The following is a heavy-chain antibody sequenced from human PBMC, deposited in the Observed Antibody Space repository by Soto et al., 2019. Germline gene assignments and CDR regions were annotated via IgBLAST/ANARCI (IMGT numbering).Heavy chain of an antibody. V-gene: IGHV3-15*01. CDR3: TTLPGPGYCSGGSCYSDDY. Sequence: GGSLRLSCAASGFTFSNAWMSWVRQAPGTGLEWVGRIKSKTDGGTTDYAAPVKGRFTISRDDSKNTLYLQMNSLKTEDTAVYYCTTLPGPGYCSGGSCYSDDYWGQGTLVTVSS. J-gene: IGHJ4*02. CDR1: GFTFSNAW. D-gene: IGHD2-15*01. CDR2: IKSKTDGGTT.